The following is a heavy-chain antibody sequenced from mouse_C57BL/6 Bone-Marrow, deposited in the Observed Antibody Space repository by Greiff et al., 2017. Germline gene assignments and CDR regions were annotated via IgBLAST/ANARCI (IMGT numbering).Heavy chain of an antibody. CDR3: ARDYYFDY. V-gene: IGHV1-55*01. Sequence: VQLQQPGAELVKPGASVKMSCKASGYTFTSYWITWVKQRPGQGLEWIGDIYPGSGTTSYNQKFKGKATLTVDQSSSTAYMQLNSLTSEDSAVYYCARDYYFDYWGQGTTLTVSS. CDR1: GYTFTSYW. J-gene: IGHJ2*01. CDR2: IYPGSGTT.